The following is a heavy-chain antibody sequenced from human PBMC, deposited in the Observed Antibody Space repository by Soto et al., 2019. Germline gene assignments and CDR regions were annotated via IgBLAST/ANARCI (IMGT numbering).Heavy chain of an antibody. Sequence: ASVKVSCKASGYTFTSYAMHWVRQAPGQRLEWMGWINAGNGNTKYSQKFQGRVTIIRDTSASTAYMELSSLRSEDTAVYYCARGKSSGWYGNWFDPWGQGTLVTVSS. J-gene: IGHJ5*02. CDR3: ARGKSSGWYGNWFDP. V-gene: IGHV1-3*01. CDR1: GYTFTSYA. CDR2: INAGNGNT. D-gene: IGHD6-19*01.